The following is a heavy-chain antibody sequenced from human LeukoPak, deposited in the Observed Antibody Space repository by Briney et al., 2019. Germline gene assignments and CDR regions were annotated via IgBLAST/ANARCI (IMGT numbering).Heavy chain of an antibody. Sequence: ASVKVSCKASGYTFTGYYMHWMRQAPGQGLEWIGWINPNSGGTNYAQKFQGRVTMTRDTSISTAYMELSRLRSDDTAVYYCARGSIAAAWGDLDYWGQGTLVTVSS. CDR3: ARGSIAAAWGDLDY. J-gene: IGHJ4*02. D-gene: IGHD6-13*01. CDR2: INPNSGGT. CDR1: GYTFTGYY. V-gene: IGHV1-2*02.